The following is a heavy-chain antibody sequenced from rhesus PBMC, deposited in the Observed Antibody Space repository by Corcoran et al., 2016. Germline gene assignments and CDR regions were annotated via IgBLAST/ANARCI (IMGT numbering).Heavy chain of an antibody. D-gene: IGHD4-29*01. CDR1: GASLSSNC. CDR3: ARGPITVAASFDY. Sequence: QVQLQESGPGLVKPSETLSLTCTVSGASLSSNCLSWTRRPPGKGLEWIGEINGNSGSTNYNPSLKSRVTISKDASKNQFSLKLSSVTAADTAVYYCARGPITVAASFDYWGQGVLVTVSS. V-gene: IGHV4-80*01. CDR2: INGNSGST. J-gene: IGHJ4*01.